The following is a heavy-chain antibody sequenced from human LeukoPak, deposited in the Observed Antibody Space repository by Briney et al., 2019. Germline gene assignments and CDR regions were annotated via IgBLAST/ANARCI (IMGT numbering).Heavy chain of an antibody. CDR1: GFTFSSYG. V-gene: IGHV3-23*01. Sequence: GGSLRLSCAASGFTFSSYGMSWVRQAPGKGLEWVPAISGSGGSTYYADSVKGRFTISRDNSKNTLYLQMNSLRAEDTAEYYCAKIRFGEYYFDYWGQGTLVTVSS. J-gene: IGHJ4*02. CDR3: AKIRFGEYYFDY. D-gene: IGHD3-10*01. CDR2: ISGSGGST.